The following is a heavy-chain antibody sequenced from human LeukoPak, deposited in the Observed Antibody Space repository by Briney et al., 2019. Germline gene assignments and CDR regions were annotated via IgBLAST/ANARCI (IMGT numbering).Heavy chain of an antibody. D-gene: IGHD2-15*01. CDR2: INPSGCRT. V-gene: IGHV1-46*01. CDR3: ARATPLGRILSEDAFDI. Sequence: AAVKDSRKESGYTFTSYYMHWVRPAPGQGVEWMGIINPSGCRTSITQKFQDRVTMPRDTSTSTGYMEPSSLRSEDTAVYYCARATPLGRILSEDAFDIWGQGTMVTVSS. CDR1: GYTFTSYY. J-gene: IGHJ3*02.